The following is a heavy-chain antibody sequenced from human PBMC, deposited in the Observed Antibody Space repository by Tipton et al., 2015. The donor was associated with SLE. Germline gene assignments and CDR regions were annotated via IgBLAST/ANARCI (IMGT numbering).Heavy chain of an antibody. V-gene: IGHV4-34*01. Sequence: GLVKPSETLSLTCAVYGGSFSGYYWSWIRQPPGKGLEWIGEINHSGSTNYNPSLKSRVTISVDTSKNQFSLKLSSVTAADTAVYYCARGFCRGGSCDSSYDDFDVWGQGTMVTVSS. CDR1: GGSFSGYY. D-gene: IGHD2-15*01. CDR2: INHSGST. CDR3: ARGFCRGGSCDSSYDDFDV. J-gene: IGHJ3*01.